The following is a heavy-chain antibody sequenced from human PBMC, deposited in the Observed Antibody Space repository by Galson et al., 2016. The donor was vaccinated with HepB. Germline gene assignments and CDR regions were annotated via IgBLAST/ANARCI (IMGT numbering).Heavy chain of an antibody. V-gene: IGHV4-34*01. CDR3: ARSLKFDP. CDR1: GGSFSDYY. J-gene: IGHJ5*02. CDR2: INHSGST. Sequence: SETLSLTCAVYGGSFSDYYWSWIRQPPGKGLEWIGEINHSGSTNYNPSLKSRVTISVDTSKKRFSLKLSSVTAADTAVYYCARSLKFDPWGQGTLVTVSS.